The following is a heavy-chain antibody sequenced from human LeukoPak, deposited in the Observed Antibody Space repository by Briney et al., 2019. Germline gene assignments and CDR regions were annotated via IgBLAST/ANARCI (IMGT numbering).Heavy chain of an antibody. Sequence: GGSLRLSCAASGFTFSSYEMNWVRQAPGKGLEWVSYISSSGSTIYYADSVKARFTISRDNAKNSLYLQMNSLRAEDTAVYYCARGEYSSGWYGYWGQGTLVTVSS. CDR1: GFTFSSYE. J-gene: IGHJ4*02. V-gene: IGHV3-48*03. CDR3: ARGEYSSGWYGY. CDR2: ISSSGSTI. D-gene: IGHD6-19*01.